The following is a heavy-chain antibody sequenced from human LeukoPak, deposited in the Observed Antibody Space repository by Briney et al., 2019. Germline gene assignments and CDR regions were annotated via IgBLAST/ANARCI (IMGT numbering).Heavy chain of an antibody. CDR1: GFTFSSYA. CDR2: ISFDGSNK. V-gene: IGHV3-30-3*01. CDR3: ARVSEIAAAFYYYGLDV. J-gene: IGHJ6*02. Sequence: GGSLRPSCAASGFTFSSYAMHWVRQAPGKGLEWVALISFDGSNKYYAGSVKGRFTISRDNSKNTLYLQMNSLRAEDTAVYYCARVSEIAAAFYYYGLDVWGQGTTVTVSS. D-gene: IGHD6-13*01.